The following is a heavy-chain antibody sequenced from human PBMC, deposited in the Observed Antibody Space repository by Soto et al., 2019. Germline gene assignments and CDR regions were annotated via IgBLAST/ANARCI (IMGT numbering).Heavy chain of an antibody. V-gene: IGHV4-39*01. Sequence: SETLSLTCTVSGGSISSSSYYWGWIRQPPGKGLEWIGSIYYSGSTYYNPSLKSRVTISVDTSKNQFSLKLSSVTAADTAVYYCARLDYDYVWGSYRSSAFDIWGQGTMVPVSS. CDR1: GGSISSSSYY. CDR2: IYYSGST. J-gene: IGHJ3*02. D-gene: IGHD3-16*02. CDR3: ARLDYDYVWGSYRSSAFDI.